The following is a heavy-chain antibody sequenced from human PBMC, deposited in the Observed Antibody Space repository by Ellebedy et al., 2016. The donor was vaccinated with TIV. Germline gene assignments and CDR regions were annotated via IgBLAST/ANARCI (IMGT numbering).Heavy chain of an antibody. CDR2: ISTTSSAI. J-gene: IGHJ5*02. V-gene: IGHV3-48*02. D-gene: IGHD3-16*01. CDR1: GFTLSTYS. CDR3: ARDRGSWFDP. Sequence: GESLKISCAASGFTLSTYSMNWVRQAPGKGLEWVSYISTTSSAIYYADSVKGRFTISRDNAKNSLYLQMNSLRDEDTAVYYCARDRGSWFDPWGQGTLVTVSS.